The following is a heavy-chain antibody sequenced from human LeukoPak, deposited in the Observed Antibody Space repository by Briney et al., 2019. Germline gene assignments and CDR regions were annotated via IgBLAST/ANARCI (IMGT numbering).Heavy chain of an antibody. J-gene: IGHJ5*02. CDR1: GFTFSSYE. CDR3: ARDSGWYTWFDP. V-gene: IGHV3-48*03. CDR2: ISSSGSTI. D-gene: IGHD6-19*01. Sequence: PGGSLRLSCAAYGFTFSSYEMNWVRQAPGKGLEWVSYISSSGSTIYYADSVKGRFTISRDNAKNSLYLQMNSLRAEDMAVYYCARDSGWYTWFDPWGQGTLVTVSS.